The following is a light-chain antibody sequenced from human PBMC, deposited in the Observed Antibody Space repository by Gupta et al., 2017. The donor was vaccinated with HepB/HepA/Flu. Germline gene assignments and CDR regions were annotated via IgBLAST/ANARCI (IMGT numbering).Light chain of an antibody. Sequence: EIVLTQSPDTLSLSPGDRATLSCRASQSIRSYLAWYQQRPGQAPRLLIYDASKRDTGVTARFSGSGYGKDXPLTISXREQEDFAVYYCHQRCKWARLIFGXGTKVEIK. CDR3: HQRCKWARLI. V-gene: IGKV3-11*01. CDR2: DAS. CDR1: QSIRSY. J-gene: IGKJ4*01.